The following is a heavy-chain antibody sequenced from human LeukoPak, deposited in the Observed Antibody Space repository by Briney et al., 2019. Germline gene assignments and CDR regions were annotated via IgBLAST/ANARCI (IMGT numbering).Heavy chain of an antibody. D-gene: IGHD3-22*01. J-gene: IGHJ5*02. Sequence: SETLSLTCTVSGGSISSYYGSWIRHPPGKGLEWIGEINHTGSTNYNPSLKSRVTISVDTSKNQFSLKLSSVTAADTAVYYCARAPIYYDREWFDPWGQGTLVTVSS. CDR1: GGSISSYY. CDR2: INHTGST. CDR3: ARAPIYYDREWFDP. V-gene: IGHV4-34*01.